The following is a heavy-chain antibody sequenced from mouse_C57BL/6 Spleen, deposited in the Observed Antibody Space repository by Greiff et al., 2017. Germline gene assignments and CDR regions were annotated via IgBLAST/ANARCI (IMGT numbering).Heavy chain of an antibody. V-gene: IGHV1-42*01. D-gene: IGHD1-1*01. J-gene: IGHJ1*03. CDR1: GYSFTGYY. CDR2: INPSTGGT. CDR3: SRDSGSSYGYFDV. Sequence: EVQVVESGPELVKPGASVKISCKASGYSFTGYYMNWVKQSPEKSLEWIGEINPSTGGTTYNQKFKAKATLTVDKSSSTAYMQLKSLTSEYSAVYYCSRDSGSSYGYFDVWGTGTTVTVSS.